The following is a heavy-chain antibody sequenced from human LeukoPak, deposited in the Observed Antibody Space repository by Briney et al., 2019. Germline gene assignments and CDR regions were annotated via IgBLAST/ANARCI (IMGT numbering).Heavy chain of an antibody. V-gene: IGHV4-31*03. Sequence: SQTLSLSCTVSGRSIGTGGCYWVRIRPHPGKGLESLGYIYYTGSTYYNPSLKRRVTISVDTSKSQFSLKMSSVTAAATAVYYCAGPWGGVFDIWGQGTMVTVSS. CDR3: AGPWGGVFDI. CDR1: GRSIGTGGCY. J-gene: IGHJ3*02. D-gene: IGHD3-16*01. CDR2: IYYTGST.